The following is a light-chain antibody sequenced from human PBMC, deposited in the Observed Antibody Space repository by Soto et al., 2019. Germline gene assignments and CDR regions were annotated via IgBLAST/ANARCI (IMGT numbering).Light chain of an antibody. CDR2: VGTGGIVG. Sequence: QLVLTQPPSASASLGASVTLTCTLSSGYSNYKVDWYQQRPGKGPRFVMRVGTGGIVGSKGDGIPDRFSVLGSXXXRXXTXXNIQEEDESDYHCGADHGSGSNFGVVFGG. CDR1: SGYSNYK. CDR3: GADHGSGSNFGVV. V-gene: IGLV9-49*01. J-gene: IGLJ2*01.